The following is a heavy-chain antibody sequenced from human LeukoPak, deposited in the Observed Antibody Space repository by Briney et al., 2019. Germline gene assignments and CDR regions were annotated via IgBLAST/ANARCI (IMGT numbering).Heavy chain of an antibody. CDR2: IKQDGSEK. CDR1: GFTVSSNY. Sequence: GGSLRLSCAASGFTVSSNYMSWVRQAPGKGLEWVANIKQDGSEKYYVDSVKGRFSISRDNAKNSLYLQINSLRAEDTAVYYCARVHHYDFWSAWDYWGQGTLVTVSS. J-gene: IGHJ4*02. D-gene: IGHD3-3*01. CDR3: ARVHHYDFWSAWDY. V-gene: IGHV3-7*01.